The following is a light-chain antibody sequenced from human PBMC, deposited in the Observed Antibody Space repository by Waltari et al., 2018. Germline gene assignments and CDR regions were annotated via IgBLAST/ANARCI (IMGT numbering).Light chain of an antibody. CDR3: QQFHTFT. CDR2: AAS. V-gene: IGKV1-9*01. CDR1: QGITNY. Sequence: IQLPQAQSFLSASVGARVRLACRASQGITNYLAWYQQKPGKAPKLLIYAASTLQSGVPARFSGSGSGTDFTLTISSLQPEDFATYYCQQFHTFTFGPGTKVDIK. J-gene: IGKJ3*01.